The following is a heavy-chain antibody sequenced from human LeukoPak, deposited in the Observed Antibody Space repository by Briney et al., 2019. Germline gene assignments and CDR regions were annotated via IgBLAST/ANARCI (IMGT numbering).Heavy chain of an antibody. J-gene: IGHJ4*02. V-gene: IGHV1-69*13. Sequence: ASVKVSCKASGGTFSSYAISWVRQAPGQGLEWMGGIIPIFGTANYAQKFQGRVTITADESTSTAYMELSSLRSEDTAVYYCARDFSSSSSGSFLDYWGQGTLVTVSS. D-gene: IGHD6-6*01. CDR1: GGTFSSYA. CDR3: ARDFSSSSSGSFLDY. CDR2: IIPIFGTA.